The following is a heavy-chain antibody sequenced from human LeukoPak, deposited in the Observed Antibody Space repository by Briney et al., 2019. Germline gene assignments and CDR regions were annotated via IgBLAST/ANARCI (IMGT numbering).Heavy chain of an antibody. V-gene: IGHV3-74*01. CDR2: INSDGSST. CDR1: GFTFSSYW. Sequence: PGGSLRLSCAASGFTFSSYWMHWVRQAPGKGLVWVSRINSDGSSTSYADSVKGRSTISRDNAKNTLYLQMNSLRAEDTAVYYCARVTESYGSGRRHNYYYYYMDVWGKGTTVTISS. CDR3: ARVTESYGSGRRHNYYYYYMDV. D-gene: IGHD3-10*01. J-gene: IGHJ6*03.